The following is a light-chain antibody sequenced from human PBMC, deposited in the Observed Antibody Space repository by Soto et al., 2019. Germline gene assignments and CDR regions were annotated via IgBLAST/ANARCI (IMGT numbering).Light chain of an antibody. J-gene: IGKJ2*03. CDR3: QQFDSSRIYS. Sequence: EIVLTQSPGTLSLSPGERATLSCRASQSVTSTYLAWYQQRPGQSPRLIIYGGSTRATGFPDRFSAGGSGTYFSLAISRLEPEDSAVYYCHCQQFDSSRIYSFGQGTKLEI. CDR1: QSVTSTY. CDR2: GGS. V-gene: IGKV3-20*01.